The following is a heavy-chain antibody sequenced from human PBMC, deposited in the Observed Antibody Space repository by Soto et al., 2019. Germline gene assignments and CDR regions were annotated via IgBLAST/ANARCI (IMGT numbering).Heavy chain of an antibody. V-gene: IGHV1-2*02. Sequence: ASVKVSCKASGYSFTDHYMHWVRQAPGQGLEWMGWINPNSGGTNYAQKFQGRVTMTRDTSISTAYMELSRLRSDDTAVYYCARDSGGPQGFDYWGQGTLVTVSS. D-gene: IGHD3-16*01. J-gene: IGHJ4*02. CDR3: ARDSGGPQGFDY. CDR2: INPNSGGT. CDR1: GYSFTDHY.